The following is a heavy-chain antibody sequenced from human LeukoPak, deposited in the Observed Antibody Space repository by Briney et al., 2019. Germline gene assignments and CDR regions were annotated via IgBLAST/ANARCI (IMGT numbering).Heavy chain of an antibody. D-gene: IGHD6-13*01. Sequence: SVKVSCKVSVGTFSSYAISWVRQAPQQGREWMGRIIPILGIANYAQKFQGRVTITADKSTSTAYMELSSLRSEDTAVYYCARGGSSWYGYYFDYWGQGTLVTVSS. V-gene: IGHV1-69*04. CDR1: VGTFSSYA. CDR2: IIPILGIA. CDR3: ARGGSSWYGYYFDY. J-gene: IGHJ4*02.